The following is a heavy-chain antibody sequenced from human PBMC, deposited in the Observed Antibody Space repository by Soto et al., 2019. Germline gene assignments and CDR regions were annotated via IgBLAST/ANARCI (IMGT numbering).Heavy chain of an antibody. CDR2: IKHSGST. D-gene: IGHD3-3*01. V-gene: IGHV4-34*01. CDR3: ARATFGVVINYYYYYMDV. Sequence: QVQLQQWGAGLLKPSETLSLTCAVYGGSFSGYYWSWIRQPPGKGLEWIGEIKHSGSTNYNPSLTSRVTISVDTSKNQFSRKLSSVTAADTAVYYCARATFGVVINYYYYYMDVWGKGTTVTVSS. CDR1: GGSFSGYY. J-gene: IGHJ6*03.